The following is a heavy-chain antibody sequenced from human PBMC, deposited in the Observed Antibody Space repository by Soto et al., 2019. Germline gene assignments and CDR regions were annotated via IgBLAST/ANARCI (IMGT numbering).Heavy chain of an antibody. CDR1: GGSISSGGYS. J-gene: IGHJ5*02. D-gene: IGHD5-18*01. CDR2: INHSGST. CDR3: ARLVWSYGTWFDP. V-gene: IGHV4-30-2*01. Sequence: ASETLSLTCAVSGGSISSGGYSWSWIRQPPGKGLEWIGEINHSGSTNYNPSLKSRVTISVDTSKNQFSLKLSSVTAADTAVYYCARLVWSYGTWFDPWGQGTLVTVSS.